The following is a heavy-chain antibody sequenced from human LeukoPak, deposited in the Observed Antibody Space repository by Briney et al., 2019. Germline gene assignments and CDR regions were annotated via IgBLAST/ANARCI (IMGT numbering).Heavy chain of an antibody. D-gene: IGHD4-17*01. CDR3: AKDDYGVNDI. CDR1: GGTFSSYA. Sequence: ASVKVSCKASGGTFSSYAMSWVRQAPGKGLEWVSAISGSGGSTYYADSVKGRFTISRDNSKNTLYLQMNSLRAEDTAVYYCAKDDYGVNDIWGQGTMVTVSS. J-gene: IGHJ3*02. V-gene: IGHV3-23*01. CDR2: ISGSGGST.